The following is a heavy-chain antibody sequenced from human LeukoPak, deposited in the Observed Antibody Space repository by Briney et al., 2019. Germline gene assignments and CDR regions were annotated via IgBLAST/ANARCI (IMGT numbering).Heavy chain of an antibody. CDR1: GFTFSTNY. CDR2: TYIDST. V-gene: IGHV3-66*01. J-gene: IGHJ4*02. CDR3: VRDQNY. Sequence: GGSLRLSCAASGFTFSTNYMSWVRQAPGKGLEWVSVTYIDSTSYADSVEGRFTISRDNSKNTLYLQMNSLRAEDTALYYCVRDQNYWGQGTLVTVSS.